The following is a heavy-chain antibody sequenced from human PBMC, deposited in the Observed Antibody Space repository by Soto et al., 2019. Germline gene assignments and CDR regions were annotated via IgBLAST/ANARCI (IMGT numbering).Heavy chain of an antibody. CDR3: ARSSGRRQVGRYDYGLDV. D-gene: IGHD2-15*01. Sequence: QVHLVESGGGLVEPGGSLRLSCTGSGFALSDNYMTWTRQAPGKGLEWVSYSSSSGAYINYADSVKGRFTISRDTAYNSLYLQMDSLRAEDTAVYFCARSSGRRQVGRYDYGLDVWGQGTTVTVSS. CDR2: SSSSGAYI. J-gene: IGHJ6*02. V-gene: IGHV3-11*06. CDR1: GFALSDNY.